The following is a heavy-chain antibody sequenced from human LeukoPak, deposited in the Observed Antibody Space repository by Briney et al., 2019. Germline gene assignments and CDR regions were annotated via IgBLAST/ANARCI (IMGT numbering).Heavy chain of an antibody. J-gene: IGHJ4*02. V-gene: IGHV3-23*01. D-gene: IGHD6-19*01. CDR3: ARDLYQWYFDY. CDR1: GLTSSTYA. CDR2: ISGSGGRT. Sequence: PGGSLRLSCAASGLTSSTYAMSWVRQARGKGLEWVSGISGSGGRTYYADSVRGRFTISRDNSKITLYLQMNSLRADDTAVYYCARDLYQWYFDYWGQGTLVTVSS.